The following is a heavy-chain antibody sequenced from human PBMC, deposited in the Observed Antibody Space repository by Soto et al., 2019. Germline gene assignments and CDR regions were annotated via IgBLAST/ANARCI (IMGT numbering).Heavy chain of an antibody. CDR3: ARGGDLYCSGGSCYSWFDP. V-gene: IGHV1-2*04. Sequence: QVQLVQSGAEVKKPGASVKVSCKASGYTFTGYYMHWVRQAPGQGLEWMGWINPNSGGTNYAQKVQGWVTMTRDTSISTAYRELSRLRSDDTAVYYCARGGDLYCSGGSCYSWFDPWGQGTLVTVSS. CDR2: INPNSGGT. J-gene: IGHJ5*02. CDR1: GYTFTGYY. D-gene: IGHD2-15*01.